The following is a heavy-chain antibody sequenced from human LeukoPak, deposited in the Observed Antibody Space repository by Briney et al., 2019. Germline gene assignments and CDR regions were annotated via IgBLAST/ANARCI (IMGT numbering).Heavy chain of an antibody. CDR2: ISGSGGST. CDR1: GFTFSSYA. J-gene: IGHJ4*02. V-gene: IGHV3-23*01. Sequence: GGSLRLSCAASGFTFSSYAMSWVRQAPGKGLEWVSAISGSGGSTYYADSVKGRFTISRDNSKNTLYLQMNSLRAEDTAVYYCARGDGGYSGYDHFDYWGQGTLVTVSS. D-gene: IGHD5-12*01. CDR3: ARGDGGYSGYDHFDY.